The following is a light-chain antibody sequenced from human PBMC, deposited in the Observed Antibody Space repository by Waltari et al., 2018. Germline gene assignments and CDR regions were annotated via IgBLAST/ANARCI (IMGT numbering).Light chain of an antibody. V-gene: IGKV4-1*01. Sequence: DIVMTQSPDSLTVSLGERATINCKSSQGVINSADNKNKLAWYQQKAGQPPKLLIYWASTRESGVPDRFSGSGSGTDFTLTISSLQAEDVAVYYCQQYYRVPFTFGPGTKVDIK. J-gene: IGKJ3*01. CDR1: QGVINSADNKNK. CDR2: WAS. CDR3: QQYYRVPFT.